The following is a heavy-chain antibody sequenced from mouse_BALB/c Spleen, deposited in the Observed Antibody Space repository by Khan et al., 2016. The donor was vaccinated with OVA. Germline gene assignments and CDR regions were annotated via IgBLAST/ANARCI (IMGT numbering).Heavy chain of an antibody. J-gene: IGHJ4*01. V-gene: IGHV2-6-1*01. CDR1: GFSLTDYG. D-gene: IGHD2-10*01. Sequence: QVRLQQSGPGLVAPSQSLSITCTISGFSLTDYGIHWVRQPPGKGLEWLVVIWSDGSTTYNSALKSRLSISKDNSKSQAFIKMNSLQTDDTAIYYVARQPYYHYYIMDYWGQGTSVTGSS. CDR2: IWSDGST. CDR3: ARQPYYHYYIMDY.